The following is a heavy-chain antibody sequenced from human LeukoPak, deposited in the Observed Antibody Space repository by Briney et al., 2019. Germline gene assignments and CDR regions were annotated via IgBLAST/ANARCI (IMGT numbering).Heavy chain of an antibody. CDR3: AKDKHLIVVVTPFDY. CDR2: ISGSGGST. Sequence: PGGSLRLSCAASGSTFSSYAMSWVRQAPGKGLEWVSAISGSGGSTYYADSVKGRFTISRDNSKNTLYLQMNSLRAEDTAVYYCAKDKHLIVVVTPFDYWGQGTLVTVSS. J-gene: IGHJ4*02. V-gene: IGHV3-23*01. D-gene: IGHD3-22*01. CDR1: GSTFSSYA.